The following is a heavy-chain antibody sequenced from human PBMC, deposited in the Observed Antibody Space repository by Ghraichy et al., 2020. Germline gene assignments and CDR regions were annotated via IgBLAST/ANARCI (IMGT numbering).Heavy chain of an antibody. J-gene: IGHJ6*02. CDR2: IYHSGTT. Sequence: SETLSLTCAVFGASITGPNWWSWVRQPPGQGLEWIGEIYHSGTTNYNPSLKSRVTIFLDKSKNQFSLNLNSVTAADTALYYCVKDRRYPSPPYYYGMDVWGQGTTVTVSS. CDR1: GASITGPNW. V-gene: IGHV4-4*02. D-gene: IGHD2-15*01. CDR3: VKDRRYPSPPYYYGMDV.